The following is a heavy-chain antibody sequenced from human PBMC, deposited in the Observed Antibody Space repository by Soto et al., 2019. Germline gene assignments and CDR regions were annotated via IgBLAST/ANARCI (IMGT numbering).Heavy chain of an antibody. CDR3: AKDRSVYSNYGDGTDY. D-gene: IGHD4-4*01. Sequence: PGGSLRLSCAASGFTFSSYGMHWVRQAPGKGLEWVAVISYDGSNKYYADSVKGRFTISRDNSKNTLYLQMNSLRAEDTAVYYCAKDRSVYSNYGDGTDYWGQGTLVTVSS. CDR1: GFTFSSYG. V-gene: IGHV3-30*18. CDR2: ISYDGSNK. J-gene: IGHJ4*02.